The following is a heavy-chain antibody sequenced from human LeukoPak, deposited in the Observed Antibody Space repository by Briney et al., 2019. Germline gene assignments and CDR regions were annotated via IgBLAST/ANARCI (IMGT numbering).Heavy chain of an antibody. CDR2: IYYSGST. CDR1: GGSISSYY. D-gene: IGHD3-10*01. J-gene: IGHJ4*02. V-gene: IGHV4-59*12. Sequence: SETLSLTCTVSGGSISSYYWSWIRQPPGKGLEWIGYIYYSGSTNYNPSLKSRVTISVDTSKNQFSLKLSSVTAADTAVYYCARDHGSGRADYWGQGTLVTVSS. CDR3: ARDHGSGRADY.